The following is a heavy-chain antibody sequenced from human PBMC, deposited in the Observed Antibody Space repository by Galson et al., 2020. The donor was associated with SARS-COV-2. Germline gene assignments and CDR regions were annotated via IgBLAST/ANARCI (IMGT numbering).Heavy chain of an antibody. CDR2: IWYDGSNK. J-gene: IGHJ4*02. V-gene: IGHV3-33*06. Sequence: QASETLSLTCAASGFTFSSYGMHWVRQAPGKGLEWVAVIWYDGSNKYYADSVKGRFTISRDNSKNTLYLQMNSLRAEDTAVYYCAKDHQGSSWYNVDYWGQGTLVTVSS. CDR3: AKDHQGSSWYNVDY. D-gene: IGHD6-13*01. CDR1: GFTFSSYG.